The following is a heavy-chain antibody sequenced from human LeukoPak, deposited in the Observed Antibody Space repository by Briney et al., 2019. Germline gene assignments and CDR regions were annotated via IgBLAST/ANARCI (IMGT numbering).Heavy chain of an antibody. D-gene: IGHD2-15*01. CDR1: GFTFSSYG. J-gene: IGHJ4*02. V-gene: IGHV3-23*01. CDR3: AKSPVSSCRGSFCYPFDY. Sequence: GGSLRLSCAASGFTFSSYGMSWVRQAPGKGLEWVSCISGTGGRIYYADSVKGRFTISRDNSRNTLYLQMNTLRAEDTAVYFCAKSPVSSCRGSFCYPFDYWGQGNLVTVSS. CDR2: ISGTGGRI.